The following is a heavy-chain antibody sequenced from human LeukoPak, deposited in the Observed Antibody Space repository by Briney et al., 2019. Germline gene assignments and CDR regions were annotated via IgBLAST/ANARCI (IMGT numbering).Heavy chain of an antibody. V-gene: IGHV3-48*01. CDR2: ISSSSSTI. CDR1: GFTFSSYS. D-gene: IGHD3-10*01. Sequence: PGGSLRLSCAASGFTFSSYSMNWVRQAPGKGLEWISYISSSSSTIYYADSVKGRFTISRDNAKNSLYLQMNSLRVEDTAVYYCARASELLWFGELNSGEYFDYWGQGTLVTVSS. J-gene: IGHJ4*02. CDR3: ARASELLWFGELNSGEYFDY.